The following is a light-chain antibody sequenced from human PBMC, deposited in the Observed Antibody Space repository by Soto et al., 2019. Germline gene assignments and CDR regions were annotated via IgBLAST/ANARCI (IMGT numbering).Light chain of an antibody. CDR1: NTDIGGHKY. CDR3: SSYTGTNNFVL. CDR2: EVT. Sequence: QSVLTQPPSASGSPGQSVTISCTGTNTDIGGHKYVSWYQHHPGTAPKLIIYEVTERPSGVPDRFSGSKSGNAASLTVSGLQADDEAIYYCSSYTGTNNFVLFGGGTKLTVL. V-gene: IGLV2-8*01. J-gene: IGLJ2*01.